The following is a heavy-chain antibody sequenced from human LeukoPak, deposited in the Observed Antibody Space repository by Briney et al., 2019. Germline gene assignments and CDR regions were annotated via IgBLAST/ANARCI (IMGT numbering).Heavy chain of an antibody. J-gene: IGHJ4*02. V-gene: IGHV3-33*01. Sequence: PGRSLRLSCAGSGFTFGGYGMHWFRQTPGKGLEWVVVIAYDGSRAFYADSVKGRLTISRDNSKNTMSVQMDDLRAEDTAVYYCTRYNNDHFDYWGQGTLVTVSS. D-gene: IGHD1-14*01. CDR1: GFTFGGYG. CDR3: TRYNNDHFDY. CDR2: IAYDGSRA.